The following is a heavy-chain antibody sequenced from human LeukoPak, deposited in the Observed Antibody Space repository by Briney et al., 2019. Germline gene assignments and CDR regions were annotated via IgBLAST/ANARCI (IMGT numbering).Heavy chain of an antibody. CDR1: GGSISSGSYY. D-gene: IGHD3-10*01. Sequence: PSETLSLTCTVSGGSISSGSYYWSWIRQHPGKGLEWIGYIYYSGSTYYNPSLKSRVTIPVDTSKNQFSLKLSSVTAADTAVYYCARGDTMVRGASRPDAFDIWGQGTMVTVSS. J-gene: IGHJ3*02. V-gene: IGHV4-31*03. CDR3: ARGDTMVRGASRPDAFDI. CDR2: IYYSGST.